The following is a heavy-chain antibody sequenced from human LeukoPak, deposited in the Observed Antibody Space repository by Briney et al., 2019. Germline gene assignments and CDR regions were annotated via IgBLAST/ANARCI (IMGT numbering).Heavy chain of an antibody. V-gene: IGHV1-2*02. D-gene: IGHD6-19*01. CDR1: GYTFTGYC. CDR3: ARGSGIAVAGHFDY. J-gene: IGHJ4*02. Sequence: ASVKVSCKASGYTFTGYCMHWVRQAPGQGLEWMGWINPNSGGTNYAQKFQGRVTMTRDTSISTAYMELSRLRSDDTAVYYCARGSGIAVAGHFDYWGQGTLVTVSS. CDR2: INPNSGGT.